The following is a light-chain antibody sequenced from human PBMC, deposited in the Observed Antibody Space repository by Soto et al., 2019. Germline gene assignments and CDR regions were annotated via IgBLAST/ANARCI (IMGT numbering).Light chain of an antibody. CDR3: SSYTSCSTLV. CDR1: SSDVGAYNS. Sequence: SALTQPASVSGSPGQSITISCTGTSSDVGAYNSVAWYQHNPGKAPKLMIYDVSNRPSGVSSRFSGSKSANTASLSISGLQADDEADYYCSSYTSCSTLVFGTGTKLTVL. CDR2: DVS. J-gene: IGLJ1*01. V-gene: IGLV2-14*01.